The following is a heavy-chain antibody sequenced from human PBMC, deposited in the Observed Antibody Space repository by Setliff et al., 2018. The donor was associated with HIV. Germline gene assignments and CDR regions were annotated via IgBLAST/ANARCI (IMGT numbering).Heavy chain of an antibody. D-gene: IGHD6-13*01. CDR3: ARHVGISIGGTRGDFDC. CDR1: GDSINSGNYY. J-gene: IGHJ4*02. V-gene: IGHV4-30-4*08. Sequence: SETLSLTCTVSGDSINSGNYYWSWIRQHPGKGLEWIGYIYYSGSTYYSPSLKSRVTISVDTSKNQFSPKLSSVTAADTAIYYCARHVGISIGGTRGDFDCWGQGTPVTVS. CDR2: IYYSGST.